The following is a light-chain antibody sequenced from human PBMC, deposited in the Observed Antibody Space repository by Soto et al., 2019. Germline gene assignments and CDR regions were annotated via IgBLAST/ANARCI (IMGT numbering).Light chain of an antibody. V-gene: IGKV4-1*01. J-gene: IGKJ4*01. Sequence: DIVMTQSPDSLTVSLGERATINCKSSQSVLYSSNNKNYLAWYQQKPGQPPKLLIYWASTPESGVPDRFSGSGSGTDFTLTVSTLQAEDVAVYYCKQFYSTPLTFGGGTKVEIK. CDR2: WAS. CDR1: QSVLYSSNNKNY. CDR3: KQFYSTPLT.